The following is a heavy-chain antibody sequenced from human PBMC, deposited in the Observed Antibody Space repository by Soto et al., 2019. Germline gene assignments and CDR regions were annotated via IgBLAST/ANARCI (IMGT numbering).Heavy chain of an antibody. D-gene: IGHD6-19*01. CDR2: ISYDGSNK. Sequence: QAQLVESGGGVVQPGRSLRLSCAASGFTFSGYAMHWVRQAPGKGLEWVAVISYDGSNKYYADSVKGRFTISRDNSKNTLYLQMNSLRAEDTAVYYCARGTGLAVVSGSFDYWGQGTLVTVSS. J-gene: IGHJ4*02. CDR3: ARGTGLAVVSGSFDY. CDR1: GFTFSGYA. V-gene: IGHV3-30-3*01.